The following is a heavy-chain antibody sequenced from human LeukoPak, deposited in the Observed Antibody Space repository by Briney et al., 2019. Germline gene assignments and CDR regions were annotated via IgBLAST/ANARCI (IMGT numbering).Heavy chain of an antibody. Sequence: GASVKVSCKASGYTFTTYGISWVRQAPGQGLEWMGWISTYNGKPNFSQKLQGRVTMTTDTSMSTAYMELRSLRSDDTAVYYCARGYHYDSSGYPFDYWGQGTLVTVSS. CDR2: ISTYNGKP. CDR1: GYTFTTYG. D-gene: IGHD3-22*01. CDR3: ARGYHYDSSGYPFDY. J-gene: IGHJ4*02. V-gene: IGHV1-18*01.